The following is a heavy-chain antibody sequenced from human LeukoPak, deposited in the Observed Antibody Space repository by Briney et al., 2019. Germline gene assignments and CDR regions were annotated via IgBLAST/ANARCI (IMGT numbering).Heavy chain of an antibody. CDR1: GFTFSSYA. Sequence: GGSLRLSCAASGFTFSSYAMSWVRQAPGKGLEWVSAISGSGGSTYYADSVKGRFTISRDNSENTLYLQMNSLRAEDTAEYYCAKDIVVVPAASYIAFDIWGQGTMVTVSS. J-gene: IGHJ3*02. D-gene: IGHD2-2*01. CDR3: AKDIVVVPAASYIAFDI. CDR2: ISGSGGST. V-gene: IGHV3-23*01.